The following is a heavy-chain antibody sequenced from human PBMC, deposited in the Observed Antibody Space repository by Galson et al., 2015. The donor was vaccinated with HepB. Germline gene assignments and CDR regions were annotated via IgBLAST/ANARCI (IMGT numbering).Heavy chain of an antibody. D-gene: IGHD2-2*01. CDR3: ARGEVPPAIWGADYFDY. J-gene: IGHJ4*02. CDR1: GFNFSRFA. CDR2: ISSNGGST. Sequence: SLRLSCAASGFNFSRFAMHWVRQAPGKGLEYVSVISSNGGSTYYANSVKGRFTVSRDNSKNTLYLQVGSLRAEDMAMYYCARGEVPPAIWGADYFDYWGQGTLVTVSS. V-gene: IGHV3-64*01.